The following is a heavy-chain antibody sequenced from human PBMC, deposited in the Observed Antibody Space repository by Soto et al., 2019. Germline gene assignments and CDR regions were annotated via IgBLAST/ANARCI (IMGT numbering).Heavy chain of an antibody. CDR1: VGSISSYY. D-gene: IGHD3-10*02. CDR2: IFYSGSN. Sequence: QVQLQESGPGLVTPSETLSLTCTVSVGSISSYYWSWIRQTPGKGLEWIGFIFYSGSNSYKPSLNSRVNISLDTSEYQLSLSLNSVTAAATAVYYCAMMIGDPVLSIGSWGQGTLVAVSS. CDR3: AMMIGDPVLSIGS. J-gene: IGHJ5*01. V-gene: IGHV4-59*01.